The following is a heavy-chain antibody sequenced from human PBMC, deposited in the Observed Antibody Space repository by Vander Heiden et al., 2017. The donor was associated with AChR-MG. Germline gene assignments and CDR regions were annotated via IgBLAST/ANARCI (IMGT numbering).Heavy chain of an antibody. CDR1: GCSLSDYS. CDR2: IKRDGSSR. Sequence: QLVESGGGLVQAGGSLRMRCAGPGCSLSDYSRTWVRQAPGKGLEGVASIKRDGSSRYHVDSVRGRFTISRDNVKNSIYLQMDSLKAEDTAVYYCGRDGKKSGSYLYNYCVLDVWGQGATVTVSS. D-gene: IGHD3-10*01. J-gene: IGHJ6*02. CDR3: GRDGKKSGSYLYNYCVLDV. V-gene: IGHV3-7*01.